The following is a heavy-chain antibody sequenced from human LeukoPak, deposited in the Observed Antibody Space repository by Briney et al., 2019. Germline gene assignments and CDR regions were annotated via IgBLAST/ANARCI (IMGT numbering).Heavy chain of an antibody. D-gene: IGHD1-7*01. CDR3: ARSGGTWIYNY. CDR1: GGSISSYY. Sequence: SETLSLTCTVSGGSISSYYWSWIRQPPGKGLEWIGYIYDSGNSNYSPSLKSRVTISVDTSKNQFSLKLTSVTAADTAVYYCARSGGTWIYNYWGQGTLVTVSP. V-gene: IGHV4-59*01. CDR2: IYDSGNS. J-gene: IGHJ4*02.